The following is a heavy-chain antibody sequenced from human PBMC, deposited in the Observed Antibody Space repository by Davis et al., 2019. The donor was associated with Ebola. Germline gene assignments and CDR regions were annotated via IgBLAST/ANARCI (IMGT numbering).Heavy chain of an antibody. CDR3: ARVPRSYDLWSGRYSYRGVDV. V-gene: IGHV4-59*01. CDR2: TYHSGST. D-gene: IGHD3-3*01. Sequence: MPSDLLTSPFPALGSPIGTSYWSWTRQLPGKGLARLCSTYHSGSTNYKSSLTSRVTLAVDTSKNQFSLKLSAVTAADTAVYYCARVPRSYDLWSGRYSYRGVDVWGQGTTVTVS. J-gene: IGHJ6*02. CDR1: GSPIGTSY.